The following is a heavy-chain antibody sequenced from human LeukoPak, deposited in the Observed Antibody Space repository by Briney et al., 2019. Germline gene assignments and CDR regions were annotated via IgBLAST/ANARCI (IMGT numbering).Heavy chain of an antibody. CDR3: ARDDNYGTFDY. CDR2: IYYSGSS. V-gene: IGHV4-31*03. CDR1: GGSISSGGHF. Sequence: SETLSLTCTVSGGSISSGGHFWNWIRQHPGKGLEWIGYIYYSGSSFYNPSLKSRVTISVDTSKNQFSLNLSSVTAADTAVYYCARDDNYGTFDYWGQGTLVTVSS. J-gene: IGHJ4*02. D-gene: IGHD4-17*01.